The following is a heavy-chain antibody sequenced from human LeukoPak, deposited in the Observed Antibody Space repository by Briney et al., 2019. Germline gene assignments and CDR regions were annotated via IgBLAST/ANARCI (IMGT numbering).Heavy chain of an antibody. D-gene: IGHD5-18*01. CDR2: IKQDGNEK. V-gene: IGHV3-7*01. CDR1: GFTFSSYW. J-gene: IGHJ4*02. Sequence: GGSLRLSCAASGFTFSSYWMTWVRQAPGKGLEWVANIKQDGNEKNYVDSVKGRFAISRDNAKTSVFLEVNSLRAEDTAIYFCARVAGGYSYGPLDYWGPGALVVVSS. CDR3: ARVAGGYSYGPLDY.